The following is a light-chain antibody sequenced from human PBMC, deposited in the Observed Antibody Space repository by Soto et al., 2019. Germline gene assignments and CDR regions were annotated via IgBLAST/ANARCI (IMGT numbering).Light chain of an antibody. CDR2: DTS. J-gene: IGKJ1*01. Sequence: EIVLTQSPATLSLSPGERGTLSCRASQSVNNYLAWYQQKPGQPPGLLIYDTSNRATGVPARFSGSGSGTDFTLTISSLEPEDFAVYYCQQRTNWRGTFGQGTKVESK. CDR3: QQRTNWRGT. CDR1: QSVNNY. V-gene: IGKV3-11*01.